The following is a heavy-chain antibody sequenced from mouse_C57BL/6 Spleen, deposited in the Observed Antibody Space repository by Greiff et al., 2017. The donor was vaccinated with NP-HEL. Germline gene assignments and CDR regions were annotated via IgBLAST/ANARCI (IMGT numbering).Heavy chain of an antibody. D-gene: IGHD2-3*01. CDR2: IHPNSGST. J-gene: IGHJ4*01. CDR3: ARPDGYYPYYAMDY. CDR1: GYTFTSYW. Sequence: QVHVKQSGAELVKPGASVKLSCKASGYTFTSYWMHWVKQRPGQGLEWIGMIHPNSGSTNYNEKFKSKATLTVDKSSSTAYMQLSSLTSEDSAVYYCARPDGYYPYYAMDYWGQGTSVTVSS. V-gene: IGHV1-64*01.